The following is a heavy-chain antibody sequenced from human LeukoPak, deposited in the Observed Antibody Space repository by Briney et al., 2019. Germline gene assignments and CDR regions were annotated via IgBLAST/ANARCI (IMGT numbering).Heavy chain of an antibody. CDR3: ARDPVVTAYLFDY. CDR2: IYHSGST. Sequence: PSQTLSPTCTVSGGSISSGGYYWSWIRQPPGKGLEWIGYIYHSGSTYYNPSLKSRVTISVDTSKNQFSLKLSSVTAADTAVYYCARDPVVTAYLFDYWGQGTLVAVSS. D-gene: IGHD2-21*02. J-gene: IGHJ4*02. CDR1: GGSISSGGYY. V-gene: IGHV4-30-2*01.